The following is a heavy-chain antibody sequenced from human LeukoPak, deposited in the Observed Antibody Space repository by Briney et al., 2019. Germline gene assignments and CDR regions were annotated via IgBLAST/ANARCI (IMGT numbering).Heavy chain of an antibody. CDR3: ARVAGIAAAFDY. CDR2: IIPIFGTA. D-gene: IGHD6-13*01. V-gene: IGHV1-69*05. CDR1: GGTFRSYA. J-gene: IGHJ4*02. Sequence: ASVKVSXKASGGTFRSYAISWVRQAPGQGLEWMGRIIPIFGTANYAQKFQGRVTITTDESTSTAYMELSSLRSEDTAVYYCARVAGIAAAFDYWGQGTLVTVSS.